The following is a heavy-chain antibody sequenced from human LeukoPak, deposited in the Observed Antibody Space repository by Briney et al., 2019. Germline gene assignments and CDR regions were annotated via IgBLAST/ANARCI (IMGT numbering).Heavy chain of an antibody. Sequence: ASVKVSCKASGYTFTGYYMHWVRQAPGQGLEWMGWINPNSGGTNCAQKFQGRVTMTRDTSINTAYMELSSLRFDDTAVYYCAKRGLAAALFRWGQGTLVTVSS. D-gene: IGHD6-13*01. J-gene: IGHJ4*02. CDR3: AKRGLAAALFR. CDR1: GYTFTGYY. V-gene: IGHV1-2*02. CDR2: INPNSGGT.